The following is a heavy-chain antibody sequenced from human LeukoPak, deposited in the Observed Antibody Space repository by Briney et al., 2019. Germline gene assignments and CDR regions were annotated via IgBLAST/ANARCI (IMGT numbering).Heavy chain of an antibody. CDR1: GYTFTNYG. D-gene: IGHD2-2*01. CDR3: ARVPPSAHQLLSSDY. CDR2: ISAYNGNT. J-gene: IGHJ4*02. V-gene: IGHV1-18*01. Sequence: ASVKVSCKTSGYTFTNYGISWVRQAPGLGLEWMGWISAYNGNTNYAQNLQGRVTMTTDTSTSTAYMELRSLRSDDTAVYYCARVPPSAHQLLSSDYWGQGTQVTVSS.